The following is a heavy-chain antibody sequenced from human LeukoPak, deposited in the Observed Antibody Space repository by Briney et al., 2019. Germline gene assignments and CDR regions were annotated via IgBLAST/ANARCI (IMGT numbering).Heavy chain of an antibody. CDR3: ARDFYGGLVDY. CDR2: IYYSGST. D-gene: IGHD2/OR15-2a*01. V-gene: IGHV4-59*12. Sequence: PSETLSLTCTVSGGSISSYYWSWIRQPPGKGLEWIGYIYYSGSTNYNPSLKSRVTISVDTSKNQFSLKLSSVTAADTAVYYCARDFYGGLVDYWGQGTLVTVSS. J-gene: IGHJ4*02. CDR1: GGSISSYY.